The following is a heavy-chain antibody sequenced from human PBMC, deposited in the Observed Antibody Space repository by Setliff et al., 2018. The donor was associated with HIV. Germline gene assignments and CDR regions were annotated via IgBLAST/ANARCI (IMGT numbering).Heavy chain of an antibody. CDR3: ARLRISGWDLDY. J-gene: IGHJ4*02. CDR2: ISYTGGT. V-gene: IGHV4-61*10. D-gene: IGHD6-19*01. CDR1: GDSISSGSYY. Sequence: PSETLSLTCTVSGDSISSGSYYWSWIRQPAGKGLEWIAYISYTGGTNYNPSLKSRVTLSLDASKNQFSLKLTSVTAADTAVYYCARLRISGWDLDYWGQGTLVTVSS.